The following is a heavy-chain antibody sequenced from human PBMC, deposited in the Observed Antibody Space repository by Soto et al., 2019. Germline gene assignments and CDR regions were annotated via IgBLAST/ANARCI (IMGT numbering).Heavy chain of an antibody. CDR1: GFTFSSYS. J-gene: IGHJ4*02. CDR2: ISSSSSYI. V-gene: IGHV3-21*01. D-gene: IGHD1-26*01. CDR3: ARGEVDIVGATAPHFDY. Sequence: GGSLRLSCAASGFTFSSYSMNWVRQAPGKGLEWVSSISSSSSYIYYADSVKGRFTISRDNAKNSLYLQMNSLRAEDTAVYYCARGEVDIVGATAPHFDYWGQGTLVT.